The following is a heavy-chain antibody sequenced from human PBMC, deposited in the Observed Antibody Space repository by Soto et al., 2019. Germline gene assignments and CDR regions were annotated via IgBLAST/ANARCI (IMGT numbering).Heavy chain of an antibody. CDR1: GFTFSTYA. J-gene: IGHJ4*02. Sequence: GGSLRLSCAASGFTFSTYALHWVRQAPGKGLEWVAFISYDGSTKYNAHSVKGRFTISRDTSTLYLQMNSLRDEDTAVYFCARSVQQLAPSDSWGQGILVTVSS. CDR3: ARSVQQLAPSDS. V-gene: IGHV3-30-3*01. D-gene: IGHD6-13*01. CDR2: ISYDGSTK.